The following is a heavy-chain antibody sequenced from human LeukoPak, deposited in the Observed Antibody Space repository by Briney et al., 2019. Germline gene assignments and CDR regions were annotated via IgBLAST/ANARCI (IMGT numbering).Heavy chain of an antibody. V-gene: IGHV5-51*01. CDR2: IYPGDSDT. CDR1: GYSFTSYW. CDR3: ARAPTSVSNPYYFDY. D-gene: IGHD4-11*01. Sequence: GESLKISCKGSGYSFTSYWIAWVRQMPGKGLEWMGMIYPGDSDTRYSPSFQGQVTISADKSISTAYLQWSSLKASDTAIYYCARAPTSVSNPYYFDYWGRGALVTVSS. J-gene: IGHJ4*02.